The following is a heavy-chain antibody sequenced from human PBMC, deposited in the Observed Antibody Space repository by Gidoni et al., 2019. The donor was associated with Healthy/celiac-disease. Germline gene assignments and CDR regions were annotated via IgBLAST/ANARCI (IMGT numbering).Heavy chain of an antibody. CDR3: AREVWTQQLTTRYNWFDP. CDR2: LDYSGSN. D-gene: IGHD6-13*01. Sequence: QVQLQESGPGLVKPSETLSLTCTVSGGPISSYYWSWIRQPPGKGLEWIGYLDYSGSNNYNPSLKSRVTISVDTSKNQFSLKLSSVTAADTAVYYCAREVWTQQLTTRYNWFDPWGQGTLVTVSS. CDR1: GGPISSYY. J-gene: IGHJ5*02. V-gene: IGHV4-59*12.